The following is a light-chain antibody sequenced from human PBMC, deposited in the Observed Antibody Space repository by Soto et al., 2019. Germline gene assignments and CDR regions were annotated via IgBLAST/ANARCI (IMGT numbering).Light chain of an antibody. CDR3: SSYTSSSTLGVV. CDR1: SSDVGGYNY. Sequence: QSALTQPASVSGSAGQSITISCTGTSSDVGGYNYVSWYQQHPGKAPKLMIYEVSNRPSGVSNRFSGSKSGNTASLTISGLQAEDEADYYCSSYTSSSTLGVVFGGGTKLTV. CDR2: EVS. J-gene: IGLJ2*01. V-gene: IGLV2-14*01.